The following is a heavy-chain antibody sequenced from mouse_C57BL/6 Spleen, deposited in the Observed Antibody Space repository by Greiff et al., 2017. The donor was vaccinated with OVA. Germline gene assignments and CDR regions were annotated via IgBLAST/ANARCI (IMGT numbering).Heavy chain of an antibody. Sequence: EVMLVESGGGLVKPGGSLKLSCAASGFTFSDYGMHWVRQAPEKGLEWVAYISSGSSTIYYADTVKGRSTISRDNAKNTLFLQMTSLRSEDTAMYYCAREIIITTVVGYFDYWGQGTTLTVSS. V-gene: IGHV5-17*01. J-gene: IGHJ2*01. CDR2: ISSGSSTI. CDR1: GFTFSDYG. CDR3: AREIIITTVVGYFDY. D-gene: IGHD1-1*01.